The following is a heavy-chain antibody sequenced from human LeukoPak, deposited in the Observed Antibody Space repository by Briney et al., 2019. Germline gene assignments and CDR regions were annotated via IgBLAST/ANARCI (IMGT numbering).Heavy chain of an antibody. CDR2: ISGSGGST. D-gene: IGHD6-19*01. CDR1: GFTFSSYA. CDR3: AKDLSSGSSFDY. Sequence: GGSLRLSCAASGFTFSSYAMSWVRQAPGKGLEWVSAISGSGGSTYYADSVKGRFTISRDNSKNTLYLQMNSLRAEDMAVYYCAKDLSSGSSFDYWGQGTLVTVSS. J-gene: IGHJ4*02. V-gene: IGHV3-23*01.